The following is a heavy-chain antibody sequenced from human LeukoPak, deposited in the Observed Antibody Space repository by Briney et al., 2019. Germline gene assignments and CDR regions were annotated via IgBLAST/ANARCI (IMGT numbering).Heavy chain of an antibody. CDR3: TNYGVYTGYYLMDV. J-gene: IGHJ6*03. CDR1: GFTFSSYY. V-gene: IGHV3-48*01. Sequence: GGSLRLSCAASGFTFSSYYMNWVRQAPGKGLEWVSYISSSSSTIYYADSVKGRFTISRDNAKNSLYLQMNSLRAEDTAVYYCTNYGVYTGYYLMDVWGKGTTVTVSS. D-gene: IGHD4-17*01. CDR2: ISSSSSTI.